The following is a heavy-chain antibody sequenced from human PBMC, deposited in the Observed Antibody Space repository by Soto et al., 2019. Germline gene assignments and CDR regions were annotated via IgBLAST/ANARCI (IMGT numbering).Heavy chain of an antibody. CDR3: AKAPGGSTGDYYFDY. V-gene: IGHV3-30*18. CDR2: ISYDGSNK. Sequence: PGGSLRLSCAASGFTFSSYGMHWVRQAPGKGLEWVAVISYDGSNKYYADSVKGRFTISRDNSKNTLYLQMNSLRAEDTAVYYCAKAPGGSTGDYYFDYWGQGTLVTVSS. D-gene: IGHD7-27*01. J-gene: IGHJ4*02. CDR1: GFTFSSYG.